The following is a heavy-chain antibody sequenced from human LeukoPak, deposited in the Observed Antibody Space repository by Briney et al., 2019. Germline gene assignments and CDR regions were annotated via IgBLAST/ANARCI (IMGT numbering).Heavy chain of an antibody. CDR1: GVTSSAFA. Sequence: GGSLRLSCAASGVTSSAFAMSWVRQAPGKGLEWVSAISGSAGSTYYADSVKGRFTISRDNSKNTLYLQMNSLRAEDTAVYYCAKARGSSGWYEDFQHWGQGTLVTVSS. CDR2: ISGSAGST. D-gene: IGHD6-19*01. CDR3: AKARGSSGWYEDFQH. V-gene: IGHV3-23*01. J-gene: IGHJ1*01.